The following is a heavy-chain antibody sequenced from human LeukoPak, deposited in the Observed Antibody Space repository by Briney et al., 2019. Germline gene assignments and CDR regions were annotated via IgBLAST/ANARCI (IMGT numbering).Heavy chain of an antibody. CDR3: ARGLIWFGELSFDY. CDR1: GYTFTGYY. V-gene: IGHV1-2*02. CDR2: INPNSGGT. D-gene: IGHD3-10*01. Sequence: SVKVSCKASGYTFTGYYMHWVRQAPGQGLEWMGWINPNSGGTNFAQKFQGRVTMTRDTSISTAYMELSRLRSDDTAVYYCARGLIWFGELSFDYWGQGTLVTVSS. J-gene: IGHJ4*02.